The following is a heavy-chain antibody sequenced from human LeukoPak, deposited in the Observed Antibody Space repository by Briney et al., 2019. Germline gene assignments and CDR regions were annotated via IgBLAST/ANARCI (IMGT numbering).Heavy chain of an antibody. V-gene: IGHV3-23*01. J-gene: IGHJ4*02. CDR2: INGLGDNP. D-gene: IGHD3-10*02. CDR3: AKVSICYGCYYDY. CDR1: GYNFSDHG. Sequence: GGSLRLSCEASGYNFSDHGMTWVRQTPGKGLQWVSTINGLGDNPSYAEPAKGRFTVYRDNSKNTVYLQMNRLRAEDTALYYCAKVSICYGCYYDYWGPGIPVTVSS.